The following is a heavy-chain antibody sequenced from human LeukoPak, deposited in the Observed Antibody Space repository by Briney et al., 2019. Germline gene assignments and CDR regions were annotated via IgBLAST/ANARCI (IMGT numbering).Heavy chain of an antibody. D-gene: IGHD2-15*01. Sequence: GGSLRLSCAASGFTFSSYWMSWVRQAPGKGLEWVANIKEDGSEKYYVDSMKGRFTISRDNAKNTMSRDNAKNSLYLEMNSLRAEDTAVYHCARAVGYCRGGSCYAYYFDYWGQGTLVTVSS. CDR2: IKEDGSEK. CDR3: ARAVGYCRGGSCYAYYFDY. J-gene: IGHJ4*02. V-gene: IGHV3-7*03. CDR1: GFTFSSYW.